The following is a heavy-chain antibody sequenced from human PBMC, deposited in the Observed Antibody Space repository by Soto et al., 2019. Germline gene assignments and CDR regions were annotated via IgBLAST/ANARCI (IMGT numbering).Heavy chain of an antibody. J-gene: IGHJ5*02. CDR1: GFTVSHTY. D-gene: IGHD2-8*01. CDR3: ARDLPVANGGLDP. V-gene: IGHV3-53*01. CDR2: IYTAGGT. Sequence: PRLSCAASGFTVSHTYMTWVRQPPGKGLECVSVIYTAGGTNYADSVKGRFIISRDNSKNTLYLQMNSLRAEDTAVYYCARDLPVANGGLDPCGQGTLVTVSS.